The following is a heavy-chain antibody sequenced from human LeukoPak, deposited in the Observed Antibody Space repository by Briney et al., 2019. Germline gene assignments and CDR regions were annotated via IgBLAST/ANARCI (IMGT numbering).Heavy chain of an antibody. J-gene: IGHJ3*02. D-gene: IGHD6-13*01. CDR3: TRDSTDSSSWYASDI. V-gene: IGHV3-7*01. Sequence: GGSLRLSCVVSGFTFRTSSMSWVRQAPGRGLEWVANIREDGSEKYHLDSVKGRFTISGDNAKNSLYLQMNSLRAEDTAVYYCTRDSTDSSSWYASDIWGQGTMVTVSS. CDR2: IREDGSEK. CDR1: GFTFRTSS.